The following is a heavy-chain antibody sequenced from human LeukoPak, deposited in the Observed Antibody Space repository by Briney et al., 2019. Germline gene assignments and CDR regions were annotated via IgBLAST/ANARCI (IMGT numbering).Heavy chain of an antibody. Sequence: ASMKVSCKASGGMFNNYAISWVRQAPGQGLEWMGGIIPIFGTPNYAQKFQGRVTITADKSTSTAYMELSSLRSEDTAVYYCAYSSGSFDYWGQGTLVTVSS. CDR3: AYSSGSFDY. CDR2: IIPIFGTP. V-gene: IGHV1-69*06. J-gene: IGHJ4*02. D-gene: IGHD6-25*01. CDR1: GGMFNNYA.